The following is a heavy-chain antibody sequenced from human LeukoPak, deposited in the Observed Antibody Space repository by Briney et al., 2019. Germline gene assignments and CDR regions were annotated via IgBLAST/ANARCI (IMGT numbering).Heavy chain of an antibody. Sequence: GGSLRLSCEGSGFTFSNYWMGWVRQAPGKGLQWVANIKTDGSEKYVDSVKSRFTISRDNAKNSLYLQMNSLRAEDTAVYYCAQGGRAYYYGSAPSAWGQGTLVTVSS. V-gene: IGHV3-7*03. CDR2: IKTDGSEK. CDR1: GFTFSNYW. D-gene: IGHD3-10*01. J-gene: IGHJ1*01. CDR3: AQGGRAYYYGSAPSA.